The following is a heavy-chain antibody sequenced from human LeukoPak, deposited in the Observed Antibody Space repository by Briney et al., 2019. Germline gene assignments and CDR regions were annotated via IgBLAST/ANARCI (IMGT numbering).Heavy chain of an antibody. Sequence: SETLSLTCAVSGYSISSGYYWGWTRQPPGKGLEWIGSIYHSGSTYYNPSLKSRVTISVDTSKNQFSLKLSSVTAAGTAVYYCARHKDIVVVPAAIGHMDVWGKGTTVTVSS. CDR1: GYSISSGYY. CDR2: IYHSGST. V-gene: IGHV4-38-2*01. D-gene: IGHD2-2*02. J-gene: IGHJ6*03. CDR3: ARHKDIVVVPAAIGHMDV.